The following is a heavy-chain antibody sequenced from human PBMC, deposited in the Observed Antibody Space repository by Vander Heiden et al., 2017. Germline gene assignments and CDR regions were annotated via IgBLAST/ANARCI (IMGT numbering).Heavy chain of an antibody. CDR3: ARDVYCTNGVCYVNSDPFDP. D-gene: IGHD2-8*01. V-gene: IGHV3-21*01. Sequence: EVQLVESGGGLVKPGGSLRLSCAASGFPFSRYSITWVGQASGTGLEWGTCISSGRSNIGYAGSVKGRVTMSRENAKNSLYLQMNRLRAEDTAVYYCARDVYCTNGVCYVNSDPFDPWGQGTLVTVSS. CDR1: GFPFSRYS. CDR2: ISSGRSNI. J-gene: IGHJ5*02.